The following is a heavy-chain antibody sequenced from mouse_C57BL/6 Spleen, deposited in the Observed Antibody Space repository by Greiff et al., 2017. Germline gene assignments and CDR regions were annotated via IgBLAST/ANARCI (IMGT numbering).Heavy chain of an antibody. D-gene: IGHD4-1*01. CDR1: GYTFTEYT. Sequence: VQLKESGAELVKPGASVKLSCKASGYTFTEYTIHWVKQRPGQGLEWIGWFYPGSGSIKYNEKFKDKATLTADKSSSTVYMELSRLTSEDAAVYFCGRHEEVLNWEGPLFDYWGQGTTLTVSS. CDR2: FYPGSGSI. V-gene: IGHV1-62-2*01. CDR3: GRHEEVLNWEGPLFDY. J-gene: IGHJ2*01.